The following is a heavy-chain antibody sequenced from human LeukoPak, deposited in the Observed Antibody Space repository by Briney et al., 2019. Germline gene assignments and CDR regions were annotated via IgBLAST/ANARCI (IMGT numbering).Heavy chain of an antibody. D-gene: IGHD4-11*01. J-gene: IGHJ4*02. CDR1: GFTFSSYE. V-gene: IGHV3-48*03. CDR3: ARDPTFFDY. Sequence: GGSLRLSCAASGFTFSSYEMNWVRQAPGKGLEWVSYIGSRGSIKYYADSVKGRFTISRDNAKNSLYLQMNSLRAGDTAVYYCARDPTFFDYWGQGTLVTVSS. CDR2: IGSRGSIK.